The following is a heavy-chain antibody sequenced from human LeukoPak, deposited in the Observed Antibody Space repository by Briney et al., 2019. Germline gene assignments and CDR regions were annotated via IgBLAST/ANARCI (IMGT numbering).Heavy chain of an antibody. J-gene: IGHJ4*02. CDR3: TRVSGGYDVSDY. V-gene: IGHV3-7*03. CDR2: IRKDGSQK. CDR1: GFTFSSYW. D-gene: IGHD3-3*01. Sequence: GGSLRLSCAASGFTFSSYWMSWVRQAPGKGLEWAANIRKDGSQKYYVDSVEGRFTISRDNAKNSLYLQMNTLRADDTAVYYCTRVSGGYDVSDYWGQGTLVTVSS.